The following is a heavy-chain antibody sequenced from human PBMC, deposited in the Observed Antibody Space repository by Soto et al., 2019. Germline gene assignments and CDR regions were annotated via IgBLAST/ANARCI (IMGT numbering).Heavy chain of an antibody. CDR2: INPNSAGT. CDR1: GYTFTGYY. CDR3: ARGTGSSWFDL. Sequence: ASVKVSCKASGYTFTGYYIHWVRQAPGQGLDWMGWINPNSAGTKYAQNFQGRVTLTRDTSISTVYMDLNRLRSDDTAAYYCARGTGSSWFDLWGQGTLVTVSS. V-gene: IGHV1-2*02. J-gene: IGHJ5*02. D-gene: IGHD1-1*01.